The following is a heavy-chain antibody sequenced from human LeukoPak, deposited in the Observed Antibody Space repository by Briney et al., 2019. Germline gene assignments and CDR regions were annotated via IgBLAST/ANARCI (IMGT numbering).Heavy chain of an antibody. CDR1: GGSISSYY. J-gene: IGHJ3*02. D-gene: IGHD1-14*01. CDR2: IYYSGST. CDR3: ARVRVSEAFDI. Sequence: PSETLSLTCTVSGGSISSYYWSWIRQPPGKGLEWIGYIYYSGSTNYNPSLKSRVTISVDTSKNQFSLKLSSVTAADTAVYYCARVRVSEAFDIWGQGTMVTVSS. V-gene: IGHV4-59*01.